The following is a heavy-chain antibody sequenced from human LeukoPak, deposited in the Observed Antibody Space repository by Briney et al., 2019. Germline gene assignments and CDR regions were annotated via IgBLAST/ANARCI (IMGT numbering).Heavy chain of an antibody. Sequence: PGGSLRLSCAASGFTFSSYGMHWVRQAPGKGLEWVAFIRYDGSNKYYADSVKGRFTISRDNSKNTLYLQMNSLRAEDTSVYYCARDVGSNWYERFNDWGQGTLVTVSS. V-gene: IGHV3-30*02. J-gene: IGHJ4*02. D-gene: IGHD6-13*01. CDR3: ARDVGSNWYERFND. CDR1: GFTFSSYG. CDR2: IRYDGSNK.